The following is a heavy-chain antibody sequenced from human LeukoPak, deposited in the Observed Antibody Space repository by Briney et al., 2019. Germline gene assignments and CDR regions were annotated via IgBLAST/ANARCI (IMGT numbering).Heavy chain of an antibody. CDR2: ISSSGITR. CDR3: ARDRVGATEGDAFDI. CDR1: TFTFSTYS. V-gene: IGHV3-48*02. Sequence: GGSLRLSCAASTFTFSTYSMNWVRQAPGKGLEWASYISSSGITRYYADSVKGRFTISRDNAKNSLYLQMNSLRDEDTAVYYCARDRVGATEGDAFDIWGQGTMVTVSS. D-gene: IGHD1-26*01. J-gene: IGHJ3*02.